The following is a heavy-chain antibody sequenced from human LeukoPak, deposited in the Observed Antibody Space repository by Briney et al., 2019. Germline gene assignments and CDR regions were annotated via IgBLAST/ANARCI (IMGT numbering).Heavy chain of an antibody. CDR3: ARDNGDYSDDY. V-gene: IGHV3-48*04. D-gene: IGHD4-17*01. Sequence: GGSLRLYCAASGFTFSSYSMNWVRQAPGKGLEWVSYISSSSSTIYYADSVKGRFTISRDNAKNSLYLQMNSLRAEDTAVYYCARDNGDYSDDYWGQGTLVTVSS. CDR1: GFTFSSYS. J-gene: IGHJ4*02. CDR2: ISSSSSTI.